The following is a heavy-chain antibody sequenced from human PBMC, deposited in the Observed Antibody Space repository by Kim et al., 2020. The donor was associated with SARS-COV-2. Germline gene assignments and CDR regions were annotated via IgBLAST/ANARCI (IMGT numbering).Heavy chain of an antibody. Sequence: YADSVKGRFTISRDNSKNTLYLQMNSLRGEDTALYYCAKEGSPKMSSCYDYWGQGTLVTVSS. D-gene: IGHD6-13*01. V-gene: IGHV3-30*02. J-gene: IGHJ4*02. CDR3: AKEGSPKMSSCYDY.